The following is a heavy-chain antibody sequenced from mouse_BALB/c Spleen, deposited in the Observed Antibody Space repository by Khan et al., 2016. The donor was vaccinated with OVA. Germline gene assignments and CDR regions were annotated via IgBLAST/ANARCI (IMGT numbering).Heavy chain of an antibody. V-gene: IGHV3-8*02. CDR1: GDSITSGF. Sequence: EVQLQESGPSLVKPSQTLSLTCSVTGDSITSGFWNWIRKFPGNKFEYMGYVTYSGNTYYNPSLKSRFSITRDTSKSQNYLKLNSVTSNDTATDVTARYYGGRTMDNWGQGTSVTVSS. D-gene: IGHD1-1*01. CDR2: VTYSGNT. J-gene: IGHJ4*01. CDR3: ARYYGGRTMDN.